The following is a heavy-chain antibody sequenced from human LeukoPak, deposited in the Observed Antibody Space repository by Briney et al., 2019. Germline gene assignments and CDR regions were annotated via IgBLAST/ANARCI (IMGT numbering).Heavy chain of an antibody. CDR3: AKTLQGYVGYFDH. D-gene: IGHD6-13*01. CDR2: IWYDGSNK. Sequence: GGSLRLSCAASGFTFSSYGMHWVRQAPGKGLEWVAVIWYDGSNKYYADSVKGRFTISRDNSKNTLYLQVNSLRAEDTAVYYCAKTLQGYVGYFDHWGQGTLVTVSS. J-gene: IGHJ4*02. V-gene: IGHV3-33*06. CDR1: GFTFSSYG.